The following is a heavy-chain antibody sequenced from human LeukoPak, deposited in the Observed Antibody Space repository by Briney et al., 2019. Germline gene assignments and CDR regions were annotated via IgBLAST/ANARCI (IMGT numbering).Heavy chain of an antibody. Sequence: GSLRLSCAASGFTFSRSSMSWVRQAPGKGLEGVSFIDRDSSITYYADSVRGRFIISRDNARNSLFLQMNSLRAEDTAVYFCATYDSGWYLTYWGQGTLVTVSS. CDR3: ATYDSGWYLTY. J-gene: IGHJ4*02. D-gene: IGHD6-19*01. V-gene: IGHV3-48*01. CDR2: IDRDSSIT. CDR1: GFTFSRSS.